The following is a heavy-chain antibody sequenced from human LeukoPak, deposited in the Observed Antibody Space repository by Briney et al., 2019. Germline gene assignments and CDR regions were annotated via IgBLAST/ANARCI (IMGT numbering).Heavy chain of an antibody. J-gene: IGHJ4*02. CDR2: TWNSGSM. V-gene: IGHV3-9*01. Sequence: TWNSGSMGYADSVKGRFTISRDNAKNSLYLQMNSPRTEDTALYYCAKGRYSGYDSGYFDYWGQGALVTVSS. D-gene: IGHD5-12*01. CDR3: AKGRYSGYDSGYFDY.